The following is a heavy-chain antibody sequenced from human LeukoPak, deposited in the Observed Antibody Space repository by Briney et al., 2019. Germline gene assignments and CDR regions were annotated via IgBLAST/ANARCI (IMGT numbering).Heavy chain of an antibody. CDR2: IKQDGSEK. CDR1: GFTFSSYW. CDR3: ARYRAFDI. Sequence: GGSLRLSCAGSGFTFSSYWMSWVRQAPGKGLEWVSNIKQDGSEKCYVDSVKGRFTISRDNAKSSLFLQMNSLRIEDTAVYYCARYRAFDIWGQGTMVTVSS. V-gene: IGHV3-7*01. J-gene: IGHJ3*02.